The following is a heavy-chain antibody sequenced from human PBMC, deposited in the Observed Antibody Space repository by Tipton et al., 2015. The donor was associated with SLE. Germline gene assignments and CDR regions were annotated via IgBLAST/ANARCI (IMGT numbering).Heavy chain of an antibody. V-gene: IGHV4-59*01. Sequence: TLSLTCTVSGGSISSYYWSWIRQPPGKGLEWIGYIYYSGSTNYDPSLKSRVTISVDTSKNQFSLKLSSVTAADTAVYYCAREVVGAEDALDIWGQGTMVTVSS. CDR2: IYYSGST. CDR3: AREVVGAEDALDI. D-gene: IGHD1-26*01. J-gene: IGHJ3*02. CDR1: GGSISSYY.